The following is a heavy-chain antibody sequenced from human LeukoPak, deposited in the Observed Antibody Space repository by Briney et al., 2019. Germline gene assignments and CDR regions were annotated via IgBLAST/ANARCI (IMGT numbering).Heavy chain of an antibody. CDR3: AKDFGSRGYTF. CDR2: ISSSGGST. D-gene: IGHD5-12*01. J-gene: IGHJ4*02. CDR1: GFTFSSYA. Sequence: GGSLRLSCAASGFTFSSYAMGWVRQAPGKGLEWVSSISSSGGSTYYADSVKGRFTISRDNSKTTLYLQMNSLRAEETAVYFCAKDFGSRGYTFWGQGTLVTVSS. V-gene: IGHV3-23*01.